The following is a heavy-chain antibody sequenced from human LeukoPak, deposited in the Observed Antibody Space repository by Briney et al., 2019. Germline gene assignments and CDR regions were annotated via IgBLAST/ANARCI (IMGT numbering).Heavy chain of an antibody. V-gene: IGHV3-11*01. CDR1: GFTFSDYY. J-gene: IGHJ6*03. D-gene: IGHD4-17*01. Sequence: PGGSLRLSCAASGFTFSDYYMSWIRQAPGKGLEWVSYISSSGSTIYYADSVEGRFTISRDNAKNSLYLQMNSLRAEDTAVYYCVRGHDYGDYYYYYYMDVWGKGTTVTVSS. CDR2: ISSSGSTI. CDR3: VRGHDYGDYYYYYYMDV.